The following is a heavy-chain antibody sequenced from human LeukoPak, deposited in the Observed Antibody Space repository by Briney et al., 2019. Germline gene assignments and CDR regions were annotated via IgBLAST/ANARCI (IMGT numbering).Heavy chain of an antibody. CDR2: INPNSGGT. CDR1: GHTFAGYY. D-gene: IGHD6-6*01. CDR3: ARGSSIVTSTIDWFDP. Sequence: ASVKVSCNSSGHTFAGYYMHWVRQAPGQGLEWMGWINPNSGGTHYAQKFQGRVTMTRDTSINTAYMELSRLRSDDTAIYYCARGSSIVTSTIDWFDPWGQGALVAVSS. J-gene: IGHJ5*02. V-gene: IGHV1-2*02.